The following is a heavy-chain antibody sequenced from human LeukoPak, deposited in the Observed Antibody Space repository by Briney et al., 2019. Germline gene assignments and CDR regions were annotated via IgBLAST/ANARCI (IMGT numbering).Heavy chain of an antibody. CDR1: GYSISSGYY. J-gene: IGHJ3*02. Sequence: PSETLSLTCTVSGYSISSGYYWGWIRQPPGKGLEWIGSIYHSGSTNYNPSLKSRVTISVDTSKNQFSLKLSSVTAADTAVYYCARHRYYYDSSGYYYVRLHAFDIWGQGTMVTVSS. CDR3: ARHRYYYDSSGYYYVRLHAFDI. CDR2: IYHSGST. D-gene: IGHD3-22*01. V-gene: IGHV4-38-2*02.